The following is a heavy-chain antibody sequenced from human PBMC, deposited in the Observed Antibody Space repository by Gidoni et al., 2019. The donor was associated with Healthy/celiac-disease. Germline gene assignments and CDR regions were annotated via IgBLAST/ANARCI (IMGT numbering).Heavy chain of an antibody. V-gene: IGHV1-69*09. Sequence: QVQLVQSGAEVKKPGSSVKVSCKASGGTFSSYATSWVRQAPGQGLEWMGRIIPILGIANYAQKFQGRVTITADKSTSTAYMELSSLRSEDTAVYYCARAPYDYVWGSYRYGYFDYWGQGTLVTVSS. CDR1: GGTFSSYA. J-gene: IGHJ4*02. CDR3: ARAPYDYVWGSYRYGYFDY. CDR2: IIPILGIA. D-gene: IGHD3-16*02.